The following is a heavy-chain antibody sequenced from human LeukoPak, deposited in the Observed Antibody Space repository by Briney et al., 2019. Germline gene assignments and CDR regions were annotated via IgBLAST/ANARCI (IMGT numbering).Heavy chain of an antibody. V-gene: IGHV3-23*01. D-gene: IGHD2-15*01. Sequence: GGSLRLSCAASGFTFSDYGMSWVRQAPGKGLEWISSISSAGGTTYYADSVKGRFTISRDNSKNTLFLQVNSLRAEDTAIYYCAKNGDRGAYCSGGSCYPYYYYYMDVWGKGTTVTISS. J-gene: IGHJ6*03. CDR1: GFTFSDYG. CDR2: ISSAGGTT. CDR3: AKNGDRGAYCSGGSCYPYYYYYMDV.